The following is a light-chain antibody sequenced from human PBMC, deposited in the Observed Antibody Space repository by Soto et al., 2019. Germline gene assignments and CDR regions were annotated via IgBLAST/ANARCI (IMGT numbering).Light chain of an antibody. CDR2: DAS. CDR3: EQRSNWPPRLT. J-gene: IGKJ4*01. Sequence: EIVLTQSPATLSLSPGERATLSCRASQSVSSYLACYQQKPGQAPRLLIYDASNRATGIPARFSGSGSGTDFTLTISSREPEDFAVYYCEQRSNWPPRLTFGGGTKVEIK. V-gene: IGKV3-11*01. CDR1: QSVSSY.